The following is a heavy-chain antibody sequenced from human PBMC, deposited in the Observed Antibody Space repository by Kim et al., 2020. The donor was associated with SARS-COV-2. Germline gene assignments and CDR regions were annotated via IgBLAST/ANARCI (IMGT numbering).Heavy chain of an antibody. CDR1: AFSFSRYS. CDR3: ARDEWVFQTGGIDY. D-gene: IGHD3-3*01. J-gene: IGHJ4*02. Sequence: GGSLRLSCAASAFSFSRYSMHWVRQDPDKGLEWVAFVSPDGSSEYYADSVKGRFTISRDNSQKTLYLQMNNLRLEDTALYFCARDEWVFQTGGIDYWGLGTLVTVSS. CDR2: VSPDGSSE. V-gene: IGHV3-30*04.